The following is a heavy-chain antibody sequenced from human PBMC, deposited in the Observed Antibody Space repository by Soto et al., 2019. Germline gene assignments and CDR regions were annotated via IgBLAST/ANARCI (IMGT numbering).Heavy chain of an antibody. J-gene: IGHJ5*02. CDR1: GGTFSSYA. Sequence: QVQLVQSGAEVKKPGSSVKVSCKASGGTFSSYAISWVRQAPGQGLEWMGGIIPIFGTANYAQKFQGRVTITADEATSTAYMELSSLRSEDTAVYYCARGPQLTGTTYLNWFDPWGQGTLVTVSS. CDR2: IIPIFGTA. V-gene: IGHV1-69*12. D-gene: IGHD1-20*01. CDR3: ARGPQLTGTTYLNWFDP.